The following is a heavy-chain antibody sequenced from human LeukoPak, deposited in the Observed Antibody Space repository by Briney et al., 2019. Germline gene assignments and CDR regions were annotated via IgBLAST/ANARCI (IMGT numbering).Heavy chain of an antibody. CDR2: INPNSGGT. J-gene: IGHJ5*02. CDR1: GYTFTGYY. V-gene: IGHV1-2*02. D-gene: IGHD3-10*01. CDR3: AREPRKSPNYGLGSYYNAWFDP. Sequence: GASVKVSCKVSGYTFTGYYMHWVRQAPGQGLEWMGWINPNSGGTNYAQKFQGRVTMTRDTSISTAYMELSRLRSDDTAVYYCAREPRKSPNYGLGSYYNAWFDPWGQGNLVTVSS.